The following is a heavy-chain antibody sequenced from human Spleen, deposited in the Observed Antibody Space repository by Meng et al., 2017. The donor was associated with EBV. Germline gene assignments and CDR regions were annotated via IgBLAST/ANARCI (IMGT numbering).Heavy chain of an antibody. Sequence: QRQLQESGPGLVKPSETLCLTCTVSGGSISSSGFYWGWIRQPPGKGLEWIGIIYYTGSTNLNPSLKSRVSMSVDKSTNQFSLKLSSVTAADTGLYYCARVSGGHDVHFDSWGQGTLVTVSS. V-gene: IGHV4-39*07. D-gene: IGHD1-26*01. J-gene: IGHJ4*02. CDR3: ARVSGGHDVHFDS. CDR2: IYYTGST. CDR1: GGSISSSGFY.